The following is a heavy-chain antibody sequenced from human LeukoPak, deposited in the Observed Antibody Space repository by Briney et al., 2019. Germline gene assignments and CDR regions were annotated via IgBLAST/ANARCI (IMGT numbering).Heavy chain of an antibody. J-gene: IGHJ6*02. CDR1: GGSFSGYY. V-gene: IGHV4-34*01. D-gene: IGHD6-13*01. CDR2: INHSGST. CDR3: ARGSPRIAAAGTYYYYCMDV. Sequence: KSSETLSLTCAVYGGSFSGYYWSWIRQPPGKGLEWIGEINHSGSTNYNPSLKSRVTISVDTSKNQFSLKLSSVTAADTAVYYCARGSPRIAAAGTYYYYCMDVWGQGTTVTVSS.